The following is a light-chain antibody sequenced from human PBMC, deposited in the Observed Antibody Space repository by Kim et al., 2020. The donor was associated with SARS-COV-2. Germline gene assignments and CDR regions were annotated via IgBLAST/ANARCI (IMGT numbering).Light chain of an antibody. Sequence: PRETTTITCGGYNIGTKSVHWYQQKPGQAPVSIIYYDSERPSGIPERFSGSNSRNTATLIISRVEVGDEADYFCQVWDASSDQGVFGGGTQLTVL. V-gene: IGLV3-21*04. J-gene: IGLJ3*02. CDR3: QVWDASSDQGV. CDR1: NIGTKS. CDR2: YDS.